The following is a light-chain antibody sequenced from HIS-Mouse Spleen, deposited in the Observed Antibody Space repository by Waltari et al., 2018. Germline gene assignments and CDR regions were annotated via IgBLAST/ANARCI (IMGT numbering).Light chain of an antibody. J-gene: IGLJ3*02. V-gene: IGLV2-14*03. CDR2: DVS. CDR1: SSDVGGYNY. CDR3: SSYTSSSTLV. Sequence: QSALTQPASVSWSPGQSITISCTGTSSDVGGYNYVSWYQQHPGKAPNLMIYDVSNRPSGVSNRFSGSKSGNTASLTISGLQAEDEADYYCSSYTSSSTLVFGGGTKLTVL.